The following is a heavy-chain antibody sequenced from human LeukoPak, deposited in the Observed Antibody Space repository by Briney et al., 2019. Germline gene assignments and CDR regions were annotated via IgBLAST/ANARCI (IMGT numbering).Heavy chain of an antibody. CDR1: GYTFTSYG. Sequence: ASVKVSCKTSGYTFTSYGIIWVRQAPGQGLEWMGWISAYNGNRNYAQNLQGRVTMTTDTSTSTAYMELRSLRSDDTAVYYCARGGPGCDSISWYNYWGQGTLVTVSS. J-gene: IGHJ4*02. CDR3: ARGGPGCDSISWYNY. CDR2: ISAYNGNR. D-gene: IGHD6-13*01. V-gene: IGHV1-18*01.